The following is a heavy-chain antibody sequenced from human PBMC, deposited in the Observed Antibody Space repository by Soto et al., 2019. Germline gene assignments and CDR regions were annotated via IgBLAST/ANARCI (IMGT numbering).Heavy chain of an antibody. CDR3: ARKGYSYGYLLSYYSYGMDV. CDR1: GGTFSSYA. D-gene: IGHD5-18*01. J-gene: IGHJ6*02. V-gene: IGHV1-69*13. Sequence: SVKVSCKASGGTFSSYAISWVRQAPGQGLEWMGGIIPIFGTANYAQKFQGRVTITADESTSTAYMELSSLRSEDTAVYYCARKGYSYGYLLSYYSYGMDVWGQGTTVTVSS. CDR2: IIPIFGTA.